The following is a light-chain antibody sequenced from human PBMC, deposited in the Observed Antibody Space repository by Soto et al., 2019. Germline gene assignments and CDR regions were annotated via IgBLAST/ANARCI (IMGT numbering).Light chain of an antibody. V-gene: IGLV2-14*03. Sequence: HSVPTQPASMSESPGQSITISCTGTSSDVGGFNYVSWYQQHPGKAPKLMICGVTNRPSGVSYRFSGSKSGNTASLTISGLQAEDEADYYCNSYTSSSTYVFGTGTKVTVL. CDR2: GVT. CDR3: NSYTSSSTYV. CDR1: SSDVGGFNY. J-gene: IGLJ1*01.